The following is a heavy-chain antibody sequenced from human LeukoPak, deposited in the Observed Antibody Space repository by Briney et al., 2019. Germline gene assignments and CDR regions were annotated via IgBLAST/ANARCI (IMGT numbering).Heavy chain of an antibody. J-gene: IGHJ4*02. CDR3: ARGSYFYGSGSFMGSDY. CDR2: INAGNGNT. V-gene: IGHV1-3*01. CDR1: GYTFTNYA. D-gene: IGHD3-10*01. Sequence: ASVKVSCKASGYTFTNYAVHWVRQAPGQRLEWMGWINAGNGNTEYSQNFQDRVTITRDTSATTAYMELSSLRSEDTAVYYCARGSYFYGSGSFMGSDYWGQGTLVTASS.